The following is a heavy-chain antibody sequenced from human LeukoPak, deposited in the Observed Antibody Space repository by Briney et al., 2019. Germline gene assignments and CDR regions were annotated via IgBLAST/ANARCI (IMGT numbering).Heavy chain of an antibody. CDR3: ASVTYYDSSGYSLGDY. Sequence: GASVKVSCKASGYTFTAYYIHWVRQAPGQGLEWMGRINPNSGGTNYAQKFQGRVTMTRDTSISTAYMELSRLKSDDTAVYYCASVTYYDSSGYSLGDYWGQGTLVTVSS. J-gene: IGHJ4*02. CDR1: GYTFTAYY. D-gene: IGHD3-22*01. V-gene: IGHV1-2*06. CDR2: INPNSGGT.